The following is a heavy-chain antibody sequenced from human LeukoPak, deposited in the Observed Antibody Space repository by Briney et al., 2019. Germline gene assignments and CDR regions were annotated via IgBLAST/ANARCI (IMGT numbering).Heavy chain of an antibody. V-gene: IGHV3-11*01. CDR2: IDSSGDVI. D-gene: IGHD2-2*01. Sequence: GGSLRLSCAASGFIFSDYYMTWIRQAPGKGLEWLSYIDSSGDVIYYADSVKGRFTISRDNAKNSLYLQMNSLRAEDTAVYYCAKWDPARPYIVVVPAASWFDPWGQGTLVTVSS. J-gene: IGHJ5*02. CDR3: AKWDPARPYIVVVPAASWFDP. CDR1: GFIFSDYY.